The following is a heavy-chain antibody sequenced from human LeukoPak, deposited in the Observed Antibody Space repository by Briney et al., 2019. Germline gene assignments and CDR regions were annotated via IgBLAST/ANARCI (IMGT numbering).Heavy chain of an antibody. Sequence: GESLKISCKGSGYSFTSYWIGWVRKMPGKGLEWMGIRYSPSFQGQVTISADKSISTAYLQWSSLKASDTAMYYCARPLTIFGVAPGAFDIWAKGQWSPSLQ. V-gene: IGHV5-51*01. D-gene: IGHD3-3*01. CDR1: GYSFTSYW. J-gene: IGHJ3*02. CDR3: ARPLTIFGVAPGAFDI.